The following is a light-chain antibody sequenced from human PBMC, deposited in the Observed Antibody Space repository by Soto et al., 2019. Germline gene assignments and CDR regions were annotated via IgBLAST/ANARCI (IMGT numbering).Light chain of an antibody. Sequence: IQMPQSPSTLSASVGDRVTITCRASQSISSWLAWYQQKPGKAPKLLIYKASSLESGVPSRFSGSGSGTEFTLTISSLQPDDFATYYCQQYNSYSRTFGQGTKV. CDR1: QSISSW. CDR3: QQYNSYSRT. J-gene: IGKJ1*01. V-gene: IGKV1-5*03. CDR2: KAS.